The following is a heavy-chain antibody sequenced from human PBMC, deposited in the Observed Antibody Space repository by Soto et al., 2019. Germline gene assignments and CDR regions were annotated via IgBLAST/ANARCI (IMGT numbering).Heavy chain of an antibody. CDR1: GDSFSSSRW. J-gene: IGHJ6*02. V-gene: IGHV4-4*02. Sequence: SETLSLTCAVSGDSFSSSRWWSWVRQPPGKGLEWIGEIYHSGYTNYNPSLKSRVTISVDKSKNQFSLWLTSVTAADTAVYYCASRLAGGMDVWGQGTTVTVSS. D-gene: IGHD6-19*01. CDR2: IYHSGYT. CDR3: ASRLAGGMDV.